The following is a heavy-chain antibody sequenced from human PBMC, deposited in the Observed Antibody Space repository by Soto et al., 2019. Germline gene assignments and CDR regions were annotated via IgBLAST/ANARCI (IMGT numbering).Heavy chain of an antibody. CDR3: AKGDSYSNYSPFDH. CDR1: GFTFDDYA. CDR2: INWNSAYI. J-gene: IGHJ4*02. Sequence: EVQLVESGGGLVQPGRSPKLSCAASGFTFDDYAMHWVRQAPGKGLEWATGINWNSAYIAYADSVKGRVTITRDSAKSSLFLQMNSLRTEDTALYYCAKGDSYSNYSPFDHWGQGTLVTVSS. V-gene: IGHV3-9*01. D-gene: IGHD4-4*01.